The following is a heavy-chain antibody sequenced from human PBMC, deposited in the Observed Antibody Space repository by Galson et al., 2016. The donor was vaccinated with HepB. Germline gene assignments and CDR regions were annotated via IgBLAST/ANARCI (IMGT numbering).Heavy chain of an antibody. CDR2: IYYTGST. V-gene: IGHV4-31*03. CDR3: ARDDPRYTSSLPRYFDL. D-gene: IGHD6-13*01. CDR1: GALLGSGGYY. Sequence: TLSLTCTVSGALLGSGGYYWSWIRQHPGKGLEWIGYIYYTGSTDYNPSLRSRVTISLDTSKSQISLQLRSVTAADTAVYYCARDDPRYTSSLPRYFDLWGRGTLITVSS. J-gene: IGHJ2*01.